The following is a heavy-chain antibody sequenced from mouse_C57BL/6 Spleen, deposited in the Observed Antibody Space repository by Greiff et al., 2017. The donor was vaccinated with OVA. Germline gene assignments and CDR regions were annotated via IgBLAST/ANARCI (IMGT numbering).Heavy chain of an antibody. CDR2: ISDGGSYT. Sequence: EVHLVESGGGLVKPGGSLKLSCAASGFTFSSYAMSWVRQTPEKRLEWVATISDGGSYTYYPDNVKGRFTISRDNAKNNLYLQMSHLKSEDTAMYYCARAYYGSSYGWFAYWGQGTLVTVSA. J-gene: IGHJ3*01. CDR1: GFTFSSYA. V-gene: IGHV5-4*01. D-gene: IGHD1-1*01. CDR3: ARAYYGSSYGWFAY.